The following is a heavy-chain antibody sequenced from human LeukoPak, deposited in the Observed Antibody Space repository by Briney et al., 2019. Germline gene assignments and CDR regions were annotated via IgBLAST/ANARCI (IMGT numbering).Heavy chain of an antibody. V-gene: IGHV3-21*01. Sequence: GGSLRLSCAASGFTFSSSWMHWVRQTPGKGLEWVSSISSSSSFIYYADSVKGRFTISRDNAKNSLYLQMNSLRAEDTAVYYCARDVLIAADGVIRLDAFDIWGQGTVVTVSS. CDR3: ARDVLIAADGVIRLDAFDI. CDR2: ISSSSSFI. CDR1: GFTFSSSW. D-gene: IGHD6-13*01. J-gene: IGHJ3*02.